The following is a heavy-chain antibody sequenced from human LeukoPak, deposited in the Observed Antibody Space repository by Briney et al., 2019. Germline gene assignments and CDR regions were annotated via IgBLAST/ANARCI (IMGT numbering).Heavy chain of an antibody. J-gene: IGHJ4*02. CDR1: GGSISSYY. CDR2: IYYSGST. CDR3: AGARAGEYYDRDY. Sequence: SETLSLTCTVSGGSISSYYWSWIRQPPGKGLEWIGYIYYSGSTNYNPSLKSRVTISVDTSKNQFSLKLSSVTAADTAVYYCAGARAGEYYDRDYWGQGTLVTVSS. V-gene: IGHV4-59*01. D-gene: IGHD3-22*01.